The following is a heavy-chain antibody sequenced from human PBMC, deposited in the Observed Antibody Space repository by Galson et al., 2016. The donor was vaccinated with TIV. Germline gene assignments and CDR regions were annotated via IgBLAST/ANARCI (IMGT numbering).Heavy chain of an antibody. CDR2: ITSSSSYL. Sequence: SGFTFSSYSMNWVRQAPGKGLEWVSSITSSSSYLYYADSVKGRFTISRDNAKNSLFLQMTTLRADDTAVYYCARDTEQYNSFTDTFDVWGQGTMITVSP. J-gene: IGHJ3*01. V-gene: IGHV3-21*06. D-gene: IGHD6-6*01. CDR3: ARDTEQYNSFTDTFDV. CDR1: GFTFSSYS.